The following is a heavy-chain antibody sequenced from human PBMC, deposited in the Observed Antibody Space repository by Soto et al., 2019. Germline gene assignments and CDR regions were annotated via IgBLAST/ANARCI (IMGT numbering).Heavy chain of an antibody. CDR3: ARSIVVVTALDY. CDR1: GSTLTSYP. CDR2: INAGNGNT. D-gene: IGHD2-21*02. J-gene: IGHJ4*02. V-gene: IGHV1-3*05. Sequence: QAKLVRSGVEEKKPGASVRVSGKASGSTLTSYPMHWVPQAPGQRLEWMGWINAGNGNTKYSQKFQGRVTITRDTSASTAYMELSSLRSEDTAVYYCARSIVVVTALDYWGQGTLVTVSS.